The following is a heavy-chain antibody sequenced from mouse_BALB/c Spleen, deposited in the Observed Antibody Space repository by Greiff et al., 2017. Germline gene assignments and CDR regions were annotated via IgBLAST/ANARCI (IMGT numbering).Heavy chain of an antibody. CDR1: GFSLTDYG. CDR2: IWGGGST. J-gene: IGHJ2*01. Sequence: VQVVESGPGLVAPSQSLSITCTVSGFSLTDYGVSWIRQPPGKGLEWLGVIWGGGSTYYNSALKSRLSISKDNSKSQVFLKMNSLQTDDTAMYYCAKHRSTGGIGNYFDYWGQGTTLTVSS. CDR3: AKHRSTGGIGNYFDY. V-gene: IGHV2-6-5*01. D-gene: IGHD2-1*01.